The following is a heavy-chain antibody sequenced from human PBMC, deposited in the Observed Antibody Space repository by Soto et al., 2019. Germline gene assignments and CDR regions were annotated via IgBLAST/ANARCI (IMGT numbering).Heavy chain of an antibody. Sequence: EVQLLESGGGLVQPGGSLRLSCAASGFTFSSYAMSWVRQAPGKGLEWVSAISGGGGSTYYADSVKGRFTISRDNSKNPLYLQMNSLRAEDTAVYYCAKESPLDSSSWLAPFDYWGQGTLVTVSS. V-gene: IGHV3-23*01. J-gene: IGHJ4*02. CDR2: ISGGGGST. CDR3: AKESPLDSSSWLAPFDY. CDR1: GFTFSSYA. D-gene: IGHD6-13*01.